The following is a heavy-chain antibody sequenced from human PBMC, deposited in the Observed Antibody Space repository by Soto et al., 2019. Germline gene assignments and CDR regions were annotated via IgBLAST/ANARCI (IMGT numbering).Heavy chain of an antibody. J-gene: IGHJ4*02. CDR2: ISSRGVTI. CDR1: GFTFGNYY. CDR3: ARVTASGWFVNGRDYFDH. V-gene: IGHV3-11*01. D-gene: IGHD6-19*01. Sequence: VQLVESGGALVRPGGSLRLSCNVSGFTFGNYYMSWIRQAPGKGLESISYISSRGVTIYYADSVKGRFTISRDNAKNSLFLQMDSLRAEDTAVYYCARVTASGWFVNGRDYFDHWGQGTLVTVSS.